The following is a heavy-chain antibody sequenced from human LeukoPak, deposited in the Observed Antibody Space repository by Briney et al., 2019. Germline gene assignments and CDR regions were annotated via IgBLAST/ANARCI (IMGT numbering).Heavy chain of an antibody. Sequence: GASVKVSCKASGYTFTRYVMNWVRQAPGQGLEWMGWINPNSGGTNYAQKFQGRVTMTRDTSISTAYMELSRLRSDDTAVYYCARDRAEIKLRYFDTLDYWGQGTLVTVSS. CDR3: ARDRAEIKLRYFDTLDY. CDR2: INPNSGGT. J-gene: IGHJ4*02. D-gene: IGHD3-9*01. V-gene: IGHV1-2*02. CDR1: GYTFTRYV.